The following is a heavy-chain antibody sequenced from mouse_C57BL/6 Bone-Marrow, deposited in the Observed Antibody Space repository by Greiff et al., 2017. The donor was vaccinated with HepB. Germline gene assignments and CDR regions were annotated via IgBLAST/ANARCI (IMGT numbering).Heavy chain of an antibody. J-gene: IGHJ4*01. CDR1: GFTFSDYY. CDR2: INYDGSST. Sequence: EVHLVESEGGLVQPGSSMKLSCTASGFTFSDYYMAWVRQVPEKGLEWVANINYDGSSTYYLDSLKSRFIISRDNAKNILYLQMSSLKSEDTATYYCARVYYSNYDAMDYWGQGTSVTVSS. CDR3: ARVYYSNYDAMDY. V-gene: IGHV5-16*01. D-gene: IGHD2-5*01.